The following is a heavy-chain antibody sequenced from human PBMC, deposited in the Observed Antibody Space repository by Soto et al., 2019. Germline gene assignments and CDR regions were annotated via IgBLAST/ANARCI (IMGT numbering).Heavy chain of an antibody. J-gene: IGHJ4*02. Sequence: QVQLQESGPGLVKPSQTLSLTCTVSGGSMNSGGYCWSWIRQHPGEGLEWIGCISYGGTTSYNPSLKSRVIISVDTSKNQFSLKLTSVAAAATAVYYGSRGILVWGQGTLITVSS. CDR1: GGSMNSGGYC. CDR2: ISYGGTT. V-gene: IGHV4-31*03. CDR3: SRGILV. D-gene: IGHD2-15*01.